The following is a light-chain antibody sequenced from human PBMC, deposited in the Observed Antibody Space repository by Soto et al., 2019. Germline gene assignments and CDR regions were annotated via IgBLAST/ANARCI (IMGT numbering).Light chain of an antibody. CDR3: TSYVGNDIWV. V-gene: IGLV2-8*01. CDR1: SSDVGAYKY. Sequence: QCALTQPPSASGSPGQSVTISCTGTSSDVGAYKYVSWYQQYPCKAPKLMIYEVTKRPSGVPDHFSGSKSGNTASLTVSGLQAEDEADYYCTSYVGNDIWVFGGGTKLTVL. J-gene: IGLJ3*02. CDR2: EVT.